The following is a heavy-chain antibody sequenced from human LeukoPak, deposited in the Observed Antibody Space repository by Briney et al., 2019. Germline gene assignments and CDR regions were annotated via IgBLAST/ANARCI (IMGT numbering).Heavy chain of an antibody. Sequence: ASVKVSCKASGGTFSSYAISWVRQAPGQGLEWMGGIIPIFGTANYAQKFQGRVTITADKSTSTAYMELSSLRAEDTALYYCAKDAAPILWFGKNWFDPWGQGTLVTVSS. CDR2: IIPIFGTA. D-gene: IGHD3-10*01. CDR3: AKDAAPILWFGKNWFDP. J-gene: IGHJ5*02. V-gene: IGHV1-69*06. CDR1: GGTFSSYA.